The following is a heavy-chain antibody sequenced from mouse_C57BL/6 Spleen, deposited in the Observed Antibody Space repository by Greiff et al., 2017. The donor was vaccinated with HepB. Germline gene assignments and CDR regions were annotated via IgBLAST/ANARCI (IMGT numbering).Heavy chain of an antibody. V-gene: IGHV5-6*02. J-gene: IGHJ4*01. CDR1: GFTFSSYG. CDR2: ISSGGSYT. CDR3: ARQILSYAMDY. Sequence: DVMLVESGGDLVKPGGSLKLSCAASGFTFSSYGMSWVRQTPDKRLEWVATISSGGSYTYYPDSVKGLFTISRDNAKNTLYLQMSSLKSEDTAMYYCARQILSYAMDYWGQGTSVTVSS.